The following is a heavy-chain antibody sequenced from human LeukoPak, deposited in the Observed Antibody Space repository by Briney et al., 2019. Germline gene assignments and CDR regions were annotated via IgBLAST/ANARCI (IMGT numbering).Heavy chain of an antibody. CDR1: GYTFTSYG. D-gene: IGHD5-18*01. V-gene: IGHV1-18*01. Sequence: ASVKVSCKASGYTFTSYGISWVRQAPGQGLEWMGWISAYNGNTNYAQKLQGRVTMTTDTSTSTAYMGLRSLRSDDTAVYYCARGGRGYSYGPELYYFDYWGQGTLVTVSS. J-gene: IGHJ4*02. CDR3: ARGGRGYSYGPELYYFDY. CDR2: ISAYNGNT.